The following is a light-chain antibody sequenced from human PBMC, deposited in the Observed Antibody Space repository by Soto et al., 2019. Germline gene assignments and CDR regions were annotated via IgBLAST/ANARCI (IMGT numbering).Light chain of an antibody. J-gene: IGLJ3*02. Sequence: QSVLTQPRSVSGSPGQSVTISCTGTSSDVGGYKYVSWYQQHPGKVPKLMMFDVSERPSGVPDRFSGSKSGNTASLSISGLQAEDEADYYCAAWDDSLTGRVFGGGTKLTVL. CDR3: AAWDDSLTGRV. CDR2: DVS. CDR1: SSDVGGYKY. V-gene: IGLV2-11*01.